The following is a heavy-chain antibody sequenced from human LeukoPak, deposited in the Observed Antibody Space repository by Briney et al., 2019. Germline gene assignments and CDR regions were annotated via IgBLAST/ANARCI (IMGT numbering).Heavy chain of an antibody. CDR1: GFTFSSYA. CDR2: ISYDGSNK. V-gene: IGHV3-30*18. Sequence: GGSLRLSCAASGFTFSSYAMSWVRQAPGKGLEWVAVISYDGSNKYYADSVKGRFTISRDNSKNTLYLQMNSLRAEDTAVYYCAKAEGYCSGGSCYQVNWFDPWGQGTLVTVSS. D-gene: IGHD2-15*01. J-gene: IGHJ5*02. CDR3: AKAEGYCSGGSCYQVNWFDP.